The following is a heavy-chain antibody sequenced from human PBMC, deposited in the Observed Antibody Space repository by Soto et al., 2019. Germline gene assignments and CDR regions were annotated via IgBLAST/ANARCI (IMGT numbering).Heavy chain of an antibody. V-gene: IGHV1-18*01. Sequence: ASVKVSCKAPGYTFTSYGISWVRQAPGQGLEWMGWISAYNGNTNYAQKLQGRVTVTTDTSTSTAYMELRSLRSDDTAVYYCAREVGSAAGTWYYYDSSGSDFDYWGQGTLVTVSS. CDR3: AREVGSAAGTWYYYDSSGSDFDY. CDR2: ISAYNGNT. CDR1: GYTFTSYG. D-gene: IGHD3-22*01. J-gene: IGHJ4*02.